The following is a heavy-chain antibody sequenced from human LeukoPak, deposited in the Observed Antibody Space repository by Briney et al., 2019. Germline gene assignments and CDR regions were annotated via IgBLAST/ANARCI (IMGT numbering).Heavy chain of an antibody. Sequence: GASVKVSCKASGGTFCSYAISWVRQAPGQGLKWMGRIIPILGIANYAQKFQGRVTITADKSTSTAYMELSSLRSEDTAVYYCAIYCSGGSCEDNWFDPWGQGTLVTVSS. V-gene: IGHV1-69*04. J-gene: IGHJ5*02. CDR3: AIYCSGGSCEDNWFDP. D-gene: IGHD2-15*01. CDR2: IIPILGIA. CDR1: GGTFCSYA.